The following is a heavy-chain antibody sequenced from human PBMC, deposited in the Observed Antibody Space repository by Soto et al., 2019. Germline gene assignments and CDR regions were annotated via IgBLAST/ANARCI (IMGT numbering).Heavy chain of an antibody. CDR2: ISYDGSNK. D-gene: IGHD6-13*01. CDR1: GFTFSSYA. V-gene: IGHV3-30-3*01. CDR3: AGGIANFFPHAAFDI. Sequence: QVQLVESGGGVVQPGRSLRLSCAASGFTFSSYAMHWVRQAPGKGLEWVAVISYDGSNKYYADSVKGRFTISRDNSKNTLYLQMNSLRAEDTAVYYCAGGIANFFPHAAFDIWGQGTMVTVSS. J-gene: IGHJ3*02.